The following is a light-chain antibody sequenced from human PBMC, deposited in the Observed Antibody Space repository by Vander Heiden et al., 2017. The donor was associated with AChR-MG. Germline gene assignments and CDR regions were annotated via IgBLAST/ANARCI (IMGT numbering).Light chain of an antibody. CDR2: GNY. Sequence: QSVLTQPPSVSAALGHRVPISCTGRSSNIVGRQDVHWYQQRPGTAPKLLIYGNYTRPAGVPDRFSGSRSGASATLAITGLQAEDEADYYCQAYDSSLKVFGGGTKLSVL. J-gene: IGLJ3*02. V-gene: IGLV1-40*01. CDR3: QAYDSSLKV. CDR1: SSNIVGRQD.